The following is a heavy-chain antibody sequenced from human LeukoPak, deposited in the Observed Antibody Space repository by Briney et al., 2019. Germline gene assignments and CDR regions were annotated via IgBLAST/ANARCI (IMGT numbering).Heavy chain of an antibody. CDR3: ARSRRSSWYMDY. Sequence: PSETLSLTCTVSGGSISSYYWSWIRQPPGKGLEWIGYMYYSGSTNYNPSLKSRVTISLDTSNNQFSLKLSSVNAADTAGYYCARSRRSSWYMDYWGQGTLVTVSS. D-gene: IGHD6-13*01. V-gene: IGHV4-59*01. CDR1: GGSISSYY. J-gene: IGHJ4*02. CDR2: MYYSGST.